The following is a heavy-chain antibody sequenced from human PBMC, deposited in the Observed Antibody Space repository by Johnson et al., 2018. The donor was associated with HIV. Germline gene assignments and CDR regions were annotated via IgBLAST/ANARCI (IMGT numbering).Heavy chain of an antibody. D-gene: IGHD3-10*01. V-gene: IGHV3-30*04. CDR1: GFTFNVYA. J-gene: IGHJ3*02. CDR2: ISYDGSNN. Sequence: VQLVESGGGLVQPGGSLRLSCAASGFTFNVYALHWVRQAPGKGLEWVAFISYDGSNNYYADSVKGRFTISRDKSKNTLYLQMNSLKTEDTAVYYGTTDRVRGKDAFDIWGQGTMVTVSS. CDR3: TTDRVRGKDAFDI.